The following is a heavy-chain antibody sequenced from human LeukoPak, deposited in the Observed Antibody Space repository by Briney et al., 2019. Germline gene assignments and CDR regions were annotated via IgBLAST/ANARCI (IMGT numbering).Heavy chain of an antibody. CDR1: GGSITSYY. D-gene: IGHD4-23*01. V-gene: IGHV4-4*07. CDR2: IHTSGST. CDR3: ARVNGRNYYFDY. Sequence: SETLSLTCTVSGGSITSYYWSWIRQPAGKGLEWIGRIHTSGSTNYNPSLKSRVTISIDTSKNQFSLKLRSVNAADTAVYYCARVNGRNYYFDYWGQGTLVTVSS. J-gene: IGHJ4*02.